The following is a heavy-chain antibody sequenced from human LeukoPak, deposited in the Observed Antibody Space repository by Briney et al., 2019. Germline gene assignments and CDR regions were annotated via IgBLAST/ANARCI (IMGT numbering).Heavy chain of an antibody. CDR3: ARGLVDTAMVSDAFDI. CDR2: INHSGST. CDR1: GGSFSGYY. Sequence: SETLSLTCAVYGGSFSGYYWSWIRQPPGKGLEWIGEINHSGSTNYNPSLKSRVTISIDTSKNQFSLKLSSVTAADTAVYYCARGLVDTAMVSDAFDIWGQGTMVTVSS. D-gene: IGHD5-18*01. J-gene: IGHJ3*02. V-gene: IGHV4-34*01.